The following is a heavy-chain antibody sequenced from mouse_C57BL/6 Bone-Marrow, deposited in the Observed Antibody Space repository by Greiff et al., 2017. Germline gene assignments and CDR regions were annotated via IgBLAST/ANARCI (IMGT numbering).Heavy chain of an antibody. CDR1: GYAFSSSW. J-gene: IGHJ2*01. D-gene: IGHD1-1*01. Sequence: QVQLQQSGPELVKPGASVKISCKASGYAFSSSWLNWVTQRPGKGLEWIGRISPGAGDTNYTGTFTGKATLTADKSSSTAYMQLSSLTSEDSAVYFCARGRLYGSSYYCDYWGQGTTLTVAS. CDR3: ARGRLYGSSYYCDY. CDR2: ISPGAGDT. V-gene: IGHV1-82*01.